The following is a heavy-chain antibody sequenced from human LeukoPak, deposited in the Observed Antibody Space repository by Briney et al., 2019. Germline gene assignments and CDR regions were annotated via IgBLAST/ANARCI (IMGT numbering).Heavy chain of an antibody. V-gene: IGHV4-34*01. Sequence: PSETLSLTCAVYGGSFSGYYWSWIRQPPGKGLEWIGEINHSGSTNYNPSLKSRVTISVDTSKNQFSLKLSPVTAADTAVYYCARGKNFWSGYFDYWGQGTLVTVSS. CDR1: GGSFSGYY. CDR2: INHSGST. D-gene: IGHD3-3*01. CDR3: ARGKNFWSGYFDY. J-gene: IGHJ4*02.